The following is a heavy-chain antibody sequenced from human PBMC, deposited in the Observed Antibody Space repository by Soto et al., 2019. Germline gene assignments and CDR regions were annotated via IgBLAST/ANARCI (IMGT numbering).Heavy chain of an antibody. CDR1: ASTFTGYT. V-gene: IGHV1-18*04. CDR3: ARGTVTSGRWFGP. D-gene: IGHD4-17*01. Sequence: QVHLVQSGTEVKEPGASVKVSCKASASTFTGYTINWVRQAPGQGLEWMGWISTFNGNTKDAGNFEGRVTMTTNTSTTTPYMELTSLTFDVTAVYFCARGTVTSGRWFGPWGQGTLVSVSS. CDR2: ISTFNGNT. J-gene: IGHJ5*02.